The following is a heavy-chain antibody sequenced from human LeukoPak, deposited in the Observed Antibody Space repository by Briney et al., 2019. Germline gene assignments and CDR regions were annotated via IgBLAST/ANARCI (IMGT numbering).Heavy chain of an antibody. CDR2: ISAYNGNT. CDR3: ARLYCSSTSCQYPFDY. D-gene: IGHD2-2*01. V-gene: IGHV1-18*01. CDR1: GYTFTSYG. J-gene: IGHJ4*02. Sequence: ASVKVSCKASGYTFTSYGISWVRQAPGQGLEWMGWISAYNGNTNYAQKLQGRVTMTTDTSTSTAYMELRSLRSDDTAVYYCARLYCSSTSCQYPFDYWGQGTLSPSPQ.